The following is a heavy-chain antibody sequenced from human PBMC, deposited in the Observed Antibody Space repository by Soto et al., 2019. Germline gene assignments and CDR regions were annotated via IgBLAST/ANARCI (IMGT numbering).Heavy chain of an antibody. J-gene: IGHJ4*02. V-gene: IGHV4-30-2*01. CDR3: AREGGRYCTGGSCQVDY. D-gene: IGHD2-15*01. CDR2: TYHSGNP. CDR1: GDTISTGGYT. Sequence: NPSETLSLTCDVSGDTISTGGYTWAWIRQPPGKALEWIGHTYHSGNPYYNPSLKSRVIISVDRSKNQFSLKLSSVTAADTAVYYCAREGGRYCTGGSCQVDYWGQGTLVTVSS.